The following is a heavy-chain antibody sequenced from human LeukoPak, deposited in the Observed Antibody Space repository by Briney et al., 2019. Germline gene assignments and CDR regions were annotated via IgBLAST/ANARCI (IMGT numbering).Heavy chain of an antibody. V-gene: IGHV4-4*07. Sequence: SETLSPTCTVSGGSISSYYWSWIRQPAGKGLEWIGRIYTSGSTNYNPSLKSRVTMSVDTSKNQFSLKLSSVTAADTAVYYCAREKTYYDFWSPDYWGQGTLVTVSS. J-gene: IGHJ4*02. CDR1: GGSISSYY. CDR3: AREKTYYDFWSPDY. CDR2: IYTSGST. D-gene: IGHD3-3*01.